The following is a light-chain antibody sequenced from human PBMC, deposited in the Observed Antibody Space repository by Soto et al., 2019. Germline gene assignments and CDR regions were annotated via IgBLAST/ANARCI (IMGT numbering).Light chain of an antibody. J-gene: IGKJ5*01. CDR3: QQYGSSSIT. CDR2: DAS. Sequence: ESVLTQSPGTLSLSPGERATLSCRASLSIASNYLAWYQQKPGQAPRLLFYDASTRATGIPDRFSASGSGTDFTLTISRLEPEDVAVYHCQQYGSSSITFGHGTRLENK. V-gene: IGKV3-20*01. CDR1: LSIASNY.